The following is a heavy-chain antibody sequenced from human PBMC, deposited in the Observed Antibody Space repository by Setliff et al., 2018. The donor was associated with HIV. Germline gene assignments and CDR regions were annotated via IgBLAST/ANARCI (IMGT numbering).Heavy chain of an antibody. J-gene: IGHJ4*02. CDR1: GGSISSYY. Sequence: PSETLSLTCTVSGGSISSYYWSWIRQPAGKGLEWIGRIYSSGSTNYNPSLKSRVTMSVDTSKNQFSLKLSAGTAADTAVYYCARDGFWSGYIDYWGQGTLVTVSS. V-gene: IGHV4-4*07. D-gene: IGHD3-3*01. CDR3: ARDGFWSGYIDY. CDR2: IYSSGST.